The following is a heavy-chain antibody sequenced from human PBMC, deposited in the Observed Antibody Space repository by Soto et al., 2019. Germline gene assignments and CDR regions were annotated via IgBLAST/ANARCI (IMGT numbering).Heavy chain of an antibody. D-gene: IGHD3-9*01. V-gene: IGHV3-64D*06. Sequence: GGSLRLSCSAPGFTFSDYNINRVRHVPEGGLEFFSAVSNNASDTYYADSVRGRFTISRDNSKNTLYLQMTSLTVEDTAVYYCVKEVGPCCDWSYYFDYWGQGTVVTVSS. CDR2: VSNNASDT. J-gene: IGHJ4*02. CDR1: GFTFSDYN. CDR3: VKEVGPCCDWSYYFDY.